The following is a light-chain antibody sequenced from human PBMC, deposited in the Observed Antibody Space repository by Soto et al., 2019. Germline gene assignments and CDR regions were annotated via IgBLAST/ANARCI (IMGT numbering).Light chain of an antibody. Sequence: EIVLTQSPATLSVSPGDRATLSCRASQSVNSNLAWYHLKPGQAPRLLIYGASIRAAGIPARFTGSESGTEFTLSISSLQSEDFAVYYCQQYNNWWTFGQGTKVDIK. J-gene: IGKJ1*01. CDR1: QSVNSN. V-gene: IGKV3-15*01. CDR2: GAS. CDR3: QQYNNWWT.